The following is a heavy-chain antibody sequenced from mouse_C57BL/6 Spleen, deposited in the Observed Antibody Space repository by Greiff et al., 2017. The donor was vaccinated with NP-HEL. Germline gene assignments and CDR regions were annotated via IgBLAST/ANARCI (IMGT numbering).Heavy chain of an antibody. D-gene: IGHD2-3*01. CDR1: GYTFTSYW. CDR3: ARSRDGYTFFAY. Sequence: QVQLQQPGAELVKPGASVKLSCKASGYTFTSYWMHWVKQRPGQGLEWIGMIHPNSGSTNYNEKFKSKATLTVDKSSSTAYMQLSSLTSEDSAVYYCARSRDGYTFFAYWGQGTLVTVSA. CDR2: IHPNSGST. J-gene: IGHJ3*01. V-gene: IGHV1-64*01.